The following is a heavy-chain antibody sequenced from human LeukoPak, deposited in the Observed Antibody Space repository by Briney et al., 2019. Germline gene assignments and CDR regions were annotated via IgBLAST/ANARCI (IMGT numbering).Heavy chain of an antibody. CDR3: GRDPRHLKIFGRNYMDV. CDR2: INGDGRKT. J-gene: IGHJ6*03. Sequence: PGGSLTLSCGASGFTFSRYWIHWVRQDPGKGLAWVSRINGDGRKTNYADFAKGRFIVSRDNVRNTVFLQMNSLRPEDTGVYYCGRDPRHLKIFGRNYMDVWGRGTTVAV. V-gene: IGHV3-74*01. CDR1: GFTFSRYW. D-gene: IGHD3-3*01.